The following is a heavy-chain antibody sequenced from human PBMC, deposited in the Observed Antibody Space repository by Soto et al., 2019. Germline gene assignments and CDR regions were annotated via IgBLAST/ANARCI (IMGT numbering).Heavy chain of an antibody. J-gene: IGHJ5*02. Sequence: SGPTLVNPTPTLTLTCTFSGFSLSTSEMSVSWIRQPPGKALEWLALIDGDDDKYYSTSLKTRLTISKDTSKNQVVLTMTNMDPVDTATYYCARATSYTSSWPSNWFDPWGQGTLVTSPQ. CDR1: GFSLSTSEMS. CDR3: ARATSYTSSWPSNWFDP. CDR2: IDGDDDK. V-gene: IGHV2-70*01. D-gene: IGHD6-13*01.